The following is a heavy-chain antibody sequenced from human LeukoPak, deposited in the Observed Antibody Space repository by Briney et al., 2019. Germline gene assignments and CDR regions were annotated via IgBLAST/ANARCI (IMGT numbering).Heavy chain of an antibody. V-gene: IGHV4-38-2*02. Sequence: PSETLSLTCTVSGYSISSGYYWGWIRQPPGEGLEWIGSIYHSGSTYYNPSLKSRVTISVDTSKNQFSLKLSSVTAADTAVYYCARRRWFDPWGQGTLVTVSS. CDR3: ARRRWFDP. CDR2: IYHSGST. J-gene: IGHJ5*02. CDR1: GYSISSGYY.